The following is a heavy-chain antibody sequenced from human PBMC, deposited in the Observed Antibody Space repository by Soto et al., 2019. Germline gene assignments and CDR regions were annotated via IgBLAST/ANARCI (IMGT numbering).Heavy chain of an antibody. CDR3: ARDRQSSGWLDAFDI. CDR2: IFTGGST. Sequence: EVQLMESGGGLVQPGGSLRLSCAASGFTVSSNYMSWVRQAPGKGLEWGSVIFTGGSTYYADSVKGRFTISRHSSMNTVYLQMDSLRAEDTAVYYCARDRQSSGWLDAFDIWGQGTMVTVSS. CDR1: GFTVSSNY. D-gene: IGHD6-19*01. J-gene: IGHJ3*02. V-gene: IGHV3-53*04.